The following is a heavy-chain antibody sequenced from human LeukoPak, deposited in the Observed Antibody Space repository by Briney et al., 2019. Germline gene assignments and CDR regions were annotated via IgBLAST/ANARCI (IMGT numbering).Heavy chain of an antibody. CDR1: GGSISSSSYY. V-gene: IGHV4-39*07. CDR3: ARGQWLRWYFDL. Sequence: LSETLSLTCTVSGGSISSSSYYWGWIRQPPGKGLEWIGSIYYSGSTNYNPSLKSRVTISVDTSKNQFSLKLSSVTAADTAVYYCARGQWLRWYFDLWGRGTLVTVSS. D-gene: IGHD6-19*01. J-gene: IGHJ2*01. CDR2: IYYSGST.